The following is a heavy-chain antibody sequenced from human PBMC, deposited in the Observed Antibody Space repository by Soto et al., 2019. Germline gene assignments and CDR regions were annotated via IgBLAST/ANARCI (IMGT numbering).Heavy chain of an antibody. V-gene: IGHV4-59*01. CDR3: ARGPTGYYGLADY. D-gene: IGHD3-9*01. J-gene: IGHJ4*02. CDR1: GGSISSYY. Sequence: SETLSLTCTVSGGSISSYYWSWIRQPPGKGLEWIGYIYYSGSTNYNPSLKSRVTISVDTSKNQFSLKLSSVTAADTAVYYCARGPTGYYGLADYWGQGTLVTVSS. CDR2: IYYSGST.